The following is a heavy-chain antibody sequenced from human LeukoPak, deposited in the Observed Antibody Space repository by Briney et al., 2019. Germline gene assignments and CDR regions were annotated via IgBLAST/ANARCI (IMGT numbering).Heavy chain of an antibody. CDR3: ARSVDVPGFDY. D-gene: IGHD7-27*01. J-gene: IGHJ4*02. CDR1: GFTFSSYE. V-gene: IGHV3-48*03. CDR2: ISSSGSTI. Sequence: GGSLRLSCAASGFTFSSYEMNWVRQAPGKGPEWVSYISSSGSTIYYADSVKGRFTISRDNAKNSLYLQMNSLRAEDTAVYYCARSVDVPGFDYWGQGTLVTVSS.